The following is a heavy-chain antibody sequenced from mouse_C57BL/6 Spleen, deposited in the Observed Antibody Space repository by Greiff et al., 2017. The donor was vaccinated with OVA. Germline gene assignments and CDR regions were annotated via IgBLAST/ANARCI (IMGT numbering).Heavy chain of an antibody. Sequence: QVQLQQPGAELVRPGSSVKLSCKASGYTFTSYWMHWVKQRPIQGLEWIGNIDPSDSETHYNQKFKDKATLTVDKSSSTAYMQLSSLTSEDSAVYYCARSMELRRENYFDYWGQGTTLTVSS. CDR1: GYTFTSYW. CDR3: ARSMELRRENYFDY. J-gene: IGHJ2*01. CDR2: IDPSDSET. V-gene: IGHV1-52*01. D-gene: IGHD3-2*02.